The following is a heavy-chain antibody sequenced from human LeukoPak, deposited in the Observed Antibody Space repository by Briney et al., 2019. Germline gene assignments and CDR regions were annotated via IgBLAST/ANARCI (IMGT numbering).Heavy chain of an antibody. D-gene: IGHD7-27*01. CDR2: MYHSGST. CDR3: ARGFRGDNFDY. J-gene: IGHJ4*02. V-gene: IGHV4-38-2*02. Sequence: SQTLSLTCTVSGGSISSGHYWGWIRQPPGKGLEWIGSMYHSGSTYYNPPLKSRVTISEDTSKNQFSLKLSSVTAADTAVYFCARGFRGDNFDYWGQGTLVTVSS. CDR1: GGSISSGHY.